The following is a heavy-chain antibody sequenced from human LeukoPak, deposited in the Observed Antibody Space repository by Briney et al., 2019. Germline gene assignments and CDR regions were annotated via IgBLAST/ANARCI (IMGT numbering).Heavy chain of an antibody. CDR3: AKRSYYDILTGYYTPFDY. Sequence: GGSLRLSCAASGFTFSSYAMSWVRQAPGKGLEWVSAISGSGGSTYYADSMKGRFTISRDNSKNTLYLQMNSLRAEDTAVYYCAKRSYYDILTGYYTPFDYWGQGTLVTVSS. V-gene: IGHV3-23*01. J-gene: IGHJ4*02. CDR2: ISGSGGST. D-gene: IGHD3-9*01. CDR1: GFTFSSYA.